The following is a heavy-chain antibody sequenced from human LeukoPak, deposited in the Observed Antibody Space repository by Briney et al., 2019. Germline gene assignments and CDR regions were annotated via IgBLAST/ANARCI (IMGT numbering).Heavy chain of an antibody. Sequence: PGRSLRLSCAASGFTFSSYGMHWVRQAPGKGLEWVAVISYDGSNKYYADSVRGRFTISRDNSKNTLYLQMNSLRAEDTAVYYCAKLTHYYYDSSGYYGYWGQGTLVTVSS. D-gene: IGHD3-22*01. CDR3: AKLTHYYYDSSGYYGY. CDR1: GFTFSSYG. J-gene: IGHJ4*02. V-gene: IGHV3-30*18. CDR2: ISYDGSNK.